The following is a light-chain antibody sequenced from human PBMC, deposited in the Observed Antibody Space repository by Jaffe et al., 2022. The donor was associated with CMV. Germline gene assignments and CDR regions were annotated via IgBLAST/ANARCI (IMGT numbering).Light chain of an antibody. V-gene: IGKV3-20*01. CDR1: QSITSNY. CDR2: GAS. J-gene: IGKJ2*01. CDR3: QQYGGSPSYT. Sequence: EIVLTQSPGTLSLSPGERATLSCRASQSITSNYLAWYQQKPGQAPRLLIYGASTRATGIPDRFTVSGSGTDFTLTISRLEPEDFAVYYCQQYGGSPSYTFGQGTKLELK.